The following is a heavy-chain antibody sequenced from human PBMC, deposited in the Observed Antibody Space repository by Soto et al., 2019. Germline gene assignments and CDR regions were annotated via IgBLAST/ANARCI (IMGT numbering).Heavy chain of an antibody. V-gene: IGHV4-59*01. CDR3: ARGDYTEVSWPSYYYYMDV. CDR1: GGSISSYY. D-gene: IGHD4-17*01. J-gene: IGHJ6*03. Sequence: SETLSLTCTVSGGSISSYYWSWIRQPPGKGLEWIGYIYYSGSTNYNPSLKSRVTISVDTSKNQFSLKLSSVTAADTAVYYCARGDYTEVSWPSYYYYMDVWGKGTTVTVSS. CDR2: IYYSGST.